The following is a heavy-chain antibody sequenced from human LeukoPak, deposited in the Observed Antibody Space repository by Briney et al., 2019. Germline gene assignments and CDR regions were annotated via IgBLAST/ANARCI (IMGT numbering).Heavy chain of an antibody. J-gene: IGHJ4*02. V-gene: IGHV1-18*01. Sequence: ASVKVSCKASGYTFTSYGISWVRQAPGQGLEWMGWISAYNGNTNYAQKLQGRVTMTTDTSTSTAYMELRSLRPDDTAVYYCARGPHYYYDSSGYYSGFNFDYWGQGTLVTVSS. CDR1: GYTFTSYG. D-gene: IGHD3-22*01. CDR2: ISAYNGNT. CDR3: ARGPHYYYDSSGYYSGFNFDY.